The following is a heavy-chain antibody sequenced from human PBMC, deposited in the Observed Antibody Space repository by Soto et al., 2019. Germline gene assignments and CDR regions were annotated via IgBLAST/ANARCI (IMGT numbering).Heavy chain of an antibody. D-gene: IGHD6-13*01. J-gene: IGHJ3*02. CDR2: ISSGSTYT. Sequence: EVQLVEFGGGLVRPGGSLRLSCAASGFTFSTYSMTWVRQAPGKGLEWVSSISSGSTYTYYTDSLKGRFTISRDNVKNSLYLQLNSLRAEDTAVYYCARGWGTTLVSLDAFDIWGQGTMVTVSS. CDR3: ARGWGTTLVSLDAFDI. V-gene: IGHV3-21*01. CDR1: GFTFSTYS.